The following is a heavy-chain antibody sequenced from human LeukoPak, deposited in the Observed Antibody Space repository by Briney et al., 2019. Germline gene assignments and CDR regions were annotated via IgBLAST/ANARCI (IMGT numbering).Heavy chain of an antibody. D-gene: IGHD2-2*01. V-gene: IGHV3-23*01. CDR2: ISGSGGST. CDR3: ARHLVPTAMLTAFDI. Sequence: GGSLRLSCAASGFTFSSYAMSWVRQAPGKGLEWVSGISGSGGSTYYADSVKGRFTISRDNSKNTLYLQMNSLRAEDTAVCYCARHLVPTAMLTAFDIWGQGTMVTVSS. CDR1: GFTFSSYA. J-gene: IGHJ3*02.